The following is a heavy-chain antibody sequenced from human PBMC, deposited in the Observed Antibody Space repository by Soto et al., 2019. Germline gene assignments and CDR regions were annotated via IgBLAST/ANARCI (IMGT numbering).Heavy chain of an antibody. CDR2: INHSGST. V-gene: IGHV4-34*01. CDR1: GGSFSGYY. D-gene: IGHD4-4*01. J-gene: IGHJ6*03. CDR3: ARCNPDYSNYYYYYYMHV. Sequence: SETLSLTCAVYGGSFSGYYWSWIRQPPGKGLEWIGEINHSGSTNYNPSLKSRVTISVDTSKNQFSLKLSSVTAADTAVYYCARCNPDYSNYYYYYYMHVWGKGTTVTVSS.